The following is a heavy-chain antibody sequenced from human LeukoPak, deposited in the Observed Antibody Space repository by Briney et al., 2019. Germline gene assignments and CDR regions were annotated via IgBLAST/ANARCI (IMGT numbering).Heavy chain of an antibody. CDR1: GGSISSSNYY. J-gene: IGHJ4*02. D-gene: IGHD1-26*01. Sequence: SETLSLTCTVSGGSISSSNYYWGWIRQPPGKGVERIASIYYSGSTYHNPSLKSRVTISVDTSKNQFSLKLSSVTAADTAVYYCARGPVVGDFDYWGQGTLVTVSS. CDR3: ARGPVVGDFDY. CDR2: IYYSGST. V-gene: IGHV4-39*07.